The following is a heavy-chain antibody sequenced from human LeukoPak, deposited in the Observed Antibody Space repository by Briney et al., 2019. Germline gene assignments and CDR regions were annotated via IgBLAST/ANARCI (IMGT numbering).Heavy chain of an antibody. CDR3: AKVSGGGLYYDGMDV. J-gene: IGHJ6*02. V-gene: IGHV3-23*01. D-gene: IGHD1-14*01. CDR1: GFTFSSYA. CDR2: ISGSGGTT. Sequence: PGGSLRLSCAASGFTFSSYAMNWVRQAPGKGLEWVSVISGSGGTTYYADSVKGRFTISRDGSKNTLYLQMNSLRAEDTAVYYCAKVSGGGLYYDGMDVWGQGTTVTVSS.